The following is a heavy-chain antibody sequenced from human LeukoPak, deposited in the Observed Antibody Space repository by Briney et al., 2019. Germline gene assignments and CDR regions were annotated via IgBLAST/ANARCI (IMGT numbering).Heavy chain of an antibody. CDR2: IDPSDSYT. Sequence: GESLKISCKGSGYSFTSYWISWVRQMPGKGLEWMGRIDPSDSYTNYSPSFQGHVTISADKSISTAYLQWSSLKASDTAMYYCARHTGARHSSGWPPFDYWGQGTLVTVSS. V-gene: IGHV5-10-1*01. D-gene: IGHD6-19*01. CDR3: ARHTGARHSSGWPPFDY. J-gene: IGHJ4*02. CDR1: GYSFTSYW.